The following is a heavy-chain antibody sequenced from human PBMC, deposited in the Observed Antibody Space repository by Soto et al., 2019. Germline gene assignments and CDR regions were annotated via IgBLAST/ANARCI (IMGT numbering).Heavy chain of an antibody. Sequence: ASVKVSCKAYGYTFTSYAMHWVRQAPGQRLEWMGWINAGNGNTKYSQKFQGRVTITRDTSASTAYMELSSLRSEDTAVYYCARAGRYCSGGSCLRSYWGQGTLVSVSS. J-gene: IGHJ4*02. CDR3: ARAGRYCSGGSCLRSY. V-gene: IGHV1-3*01. D-gene: IGHD2-15*01. CDR2: INAGNGNT. CDR1: GYTFTSYA.